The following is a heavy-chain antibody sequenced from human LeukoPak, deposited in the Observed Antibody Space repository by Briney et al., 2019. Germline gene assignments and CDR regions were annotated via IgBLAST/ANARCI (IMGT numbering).Heavy chain of an antibody. V-gene: IGHV3-23*01. J-gene: IGHJ3*02. Sequence: GGSLRLSCAASGFTFSTYAMSWVRQAPGKGLEWVSVISGSGGSTYYADSVKGRFTISRDNSKNTLYLQMNSLRAEDTAVYYCAKLLPVDTAMGNAFDIWGQGTMVTVSS. CDR2: ISGSGGST. CDR1: GFTFSTYA. CDR3: AKLLPVDTAMGNAFDI. D-gene: IGHD5-18*01.